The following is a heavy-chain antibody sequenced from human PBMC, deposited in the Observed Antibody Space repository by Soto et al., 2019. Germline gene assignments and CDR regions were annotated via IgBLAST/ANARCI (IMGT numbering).Heavy chain of an antibody. CDR1: GYTFTSFG. J-gene: IGHJ4*02. CDR2: ISTYNGDT. D-gene: IGHD2-2*01. CDR3: ARGYCSFTSCPFDF. Sequence: HVQLVQSGAEFKKPGASVNVSCKASGYTFTSFGISWVRQVPGQGLEWMGWISTYNGDTNYAQHLQGRVTMTTDISTSTAYMELRSLRSDDTAVYYCARGYCSFTSCPFDFWGQGALVTVSS. V-gene: IGHV1-18*01.